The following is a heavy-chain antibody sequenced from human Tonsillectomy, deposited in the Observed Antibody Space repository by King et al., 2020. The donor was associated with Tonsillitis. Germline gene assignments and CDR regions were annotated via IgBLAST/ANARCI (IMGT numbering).Heavy chain of an antibody. V-gene: IGHV1-69*06. J-gene: IGHJ6*03. CDR3: AAGYYDSSGFSFYYNFNVDV. CDR2: IIPRFGTT. CDR1: GGSFSGYA. Sequence: QLVQSGAEVKKPGSSVKVSCKASGGSFSGYAVSWVRQAPGQGLEWMGGIIPRFGTTYFTQKFQGRVTITAGKSTSTAYMELSSLRSEDTAVYYCAAGYYDSSGFSFYYNFNVDVWGKGATVTVSS. D-gene: IGHD3-22*01.